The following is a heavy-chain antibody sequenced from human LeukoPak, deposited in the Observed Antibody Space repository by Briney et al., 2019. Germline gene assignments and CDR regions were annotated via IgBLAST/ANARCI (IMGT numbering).Heavy chain of an antibody. CDR3: ARLGVGIAVAGIY. V-gene: IGHV4-59*08. Sequence: SETLSLTCTVSGGSISSYYWSWIRQPPGKGLEWIGYIYYSGTTNYNPSLKSRVTISVDTSKNQFSLKLSSVTAADTAVYYCARLGVGIAVAGIYWGQGTLVTVSS. CDR1: GGSISSYY. CDR2: IYYSGTT. D-gene: IGHD6-19*01. J-gene: IGHJ4*02.